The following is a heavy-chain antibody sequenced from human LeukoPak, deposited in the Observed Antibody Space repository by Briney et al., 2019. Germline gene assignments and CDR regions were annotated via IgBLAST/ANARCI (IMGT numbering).Heavy chain of an antibody. Sequence: GGSLRLSCAASGFTFDDYTFHWGRQAPGKGLEWVSLISWNGGSTFYGDSVRGRFTISRDNSKNSLYLQVNSMRTEDIALYFCAREGSSSGFFDYWGQGTLVTVSS. CDR2: ISWNGGST. J-gene: IGHJ4*02. CDR3: AREGSSSGFFDY. V-gene: IGHV3-43*01. CDR1: GFTFDDYT. D-gene: IGHD6-19*01.